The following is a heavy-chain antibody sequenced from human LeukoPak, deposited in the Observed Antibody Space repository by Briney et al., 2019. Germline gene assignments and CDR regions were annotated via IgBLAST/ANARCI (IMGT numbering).Heavy chain of an antibody. CDR3: ARGGRHAIVVVPAAMGWFDP. CDR2: MNPNSGNT. V-gene: IGHV1-8*01. CDR1: GYTFTRYD. Sequence: RRASVKVSCKASGYTFTRYDINWVRQATGQGLEWMGWMNPNSGNTGYAQKFQGRVTMTRNTSISTAYMELSSLRSEDTAVYYCARGGRHAIVVVPAAMGWFDPWGQGTLVTVSS. J-gene: IGHJ5*02. D-gene: IGHD2-2*01.